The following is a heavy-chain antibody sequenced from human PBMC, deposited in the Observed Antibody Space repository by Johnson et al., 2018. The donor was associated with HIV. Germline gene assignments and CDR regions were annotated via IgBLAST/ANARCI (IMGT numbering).Heavy chain of an antibody. Sequence: VQLVESGGGLVQPGRSLRLSCAASGFTFDDYAMHWVRQAPGKGLEWVSGISWNSGSIGDVDSVKGGLTISRANANNSLYMQMNSLRLEDTALYYCAKSPMYYDSSGAFDIWGQGTMVTVSS. V-gene: IGHV3-9*01. J-gene: IGHJ3*02. CDR2: ISWNSGSI. CDR3: AKSPMYYDSSGAFDI. D-gene: IGHD3-3*01. CDR1: GFTFDDYA.